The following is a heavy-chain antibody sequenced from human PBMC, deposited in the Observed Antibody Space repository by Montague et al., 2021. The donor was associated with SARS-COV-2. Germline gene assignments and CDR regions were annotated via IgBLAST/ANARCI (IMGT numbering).Heavy chain of an antibody. D-gene: IGHD3-22*01. Sequence: SETLSLTCAVHTTSFSGYYRGWIRQSPGKGLEWIGEIDQSGKTNYNPTLKSRVTISADTSKSQFSLKLNSVTAADTAVYYCARDGFYYDRSGPSNFDYWGQGTLVTVSS. CDR2: IDQSGKT. CDR3: ARDGFYYDRSGPSNFDY. CDR1: TTSFSGYY. J-gene: IGHJ4*02. V-gene: IGHV4-34*01.